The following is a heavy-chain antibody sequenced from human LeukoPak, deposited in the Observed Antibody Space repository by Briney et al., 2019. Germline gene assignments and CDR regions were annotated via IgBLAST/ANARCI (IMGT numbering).Heavy chain of an antibody. J-gene: IGHJ4*02. V-gene: IGHV3-74*03. CDR2: IYSDGSSL. Sequence: GGSLRLSCAASGFTFSNYWMHWVRQAPGKGLVWVSRIYSDGSSLTYADSVKGRVTISRDNARNMLYLQMNSLRAEDTAIYYCARSVGGMDYWGQGTLVTVSS. CDR1: GFTFSNYW. D-gene: IGHD1-26*01. CDR3: ARSVGGMDY.